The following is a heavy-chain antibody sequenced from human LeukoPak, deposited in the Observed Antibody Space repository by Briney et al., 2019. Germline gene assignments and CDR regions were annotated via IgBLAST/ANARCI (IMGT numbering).Heavy chain of an antibody. V-gene: IGHV4-61*02. D-gene: IGHD4-23*01. J-gene: IGHJ4*02. CDR3: ARGLRWHKKRDAFDI. Sequence: PSQTLSLTCTVSGGSISSGSYYWSWIRQPAGKGLEWIGRIYTSGSTNYNPSLKSRVTISVDTSKNQFSLKLSSVTAADTAVYYCARGLRWHKKRDAFDIWGQGTLVTVSS. CDR2: IYTSGST. CDR1: GGSISSGSYY.